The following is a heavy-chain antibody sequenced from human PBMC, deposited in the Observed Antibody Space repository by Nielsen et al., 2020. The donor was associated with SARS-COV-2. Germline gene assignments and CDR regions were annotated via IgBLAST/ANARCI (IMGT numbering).Heavy chain of an antibody. Sequence: GESLKISCAASGFTFSSYAMHWVRQAPGKGLEWVAVISYDGSNKYYADSVKGRFTISRDNSKNTLYLQMNSLRAEDTAVYYCAKDLTSGSYYDWFDPWGQGTLVTVSS. D-gene: IGHD1-26*01. V-gene: IGHV3-30*04. CDR2: ISYDGSNK. CDR3: AKDLTSGSYYDWFDP. J-gene: IGHJ5*02. CDR1: GFTFSSYA.